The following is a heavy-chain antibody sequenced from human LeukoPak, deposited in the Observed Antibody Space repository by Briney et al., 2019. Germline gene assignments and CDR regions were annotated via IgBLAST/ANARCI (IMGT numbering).Heavy chain of an antibody. CDR2: ISGSGGGT. J-gene: IGHJ4*02. CDR1: GFTFSSYA. CDR3: AKDFIYGYNRTYYFDY. D-gene: IGHD5-24*01. Sequence: PGGSLRLSCAASGFTFSSYAMSWVRQAPGKGLEWVSAISGSGGGTYYADSVKGRFTISRDNSKNTLYLQMNSLRAEDTAVYYCAKDFIYGYNRTYYFDYWGQGTLVTVSS. V-gene: IGHV3-23*01.